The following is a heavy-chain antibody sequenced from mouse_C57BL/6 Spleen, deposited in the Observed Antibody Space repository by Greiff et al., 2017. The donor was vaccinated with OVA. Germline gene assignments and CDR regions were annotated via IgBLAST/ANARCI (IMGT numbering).Heavy chain of an antibody. V-gene: IGHV1-15*01. Sequence: QVQLKESGAELVRPGASVTLSCKASGYTFTDYEMHWVKQTPVHGLEWIGAIDPETGGTAYNQKFKGKAILTADKSSSTAYMELRSLISEDSAVDYCTRLGDSNYGIFDYWGQGTTLTVSS. CDR2: IDPETGGT. CDR3: TRLGDSNYGIFDY. CDR1: GYTFTDYE. D-gene: IGHD2-5*01. J-gene: IGHJ2*01.